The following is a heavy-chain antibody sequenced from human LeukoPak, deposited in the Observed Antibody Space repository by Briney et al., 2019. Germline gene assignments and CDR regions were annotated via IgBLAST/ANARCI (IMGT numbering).Heavy chain of an antibody. D-gene: IGHD3-22*01. CDR2: INPNSGGT. V-gene: IGHV1-2*02. Sequence: ASVKVSCKASGYTFTGYYMHWVRQAPGQGLEWMGWINPNSGGTNYAQKFQGRVTMTRDTSISTAYMELSRLRSDDTAVYYCARDPLTNYDSSGYYWYFDLWGRGTLVTVSS. CDR3: ARDPLTNYDSSGYYWYFDL. CDR1: GYTFTGYY. J-gene: IGHJ2*01.